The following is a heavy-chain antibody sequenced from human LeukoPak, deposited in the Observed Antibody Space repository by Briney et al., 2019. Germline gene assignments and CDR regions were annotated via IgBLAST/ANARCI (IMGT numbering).Heavy chain of an antibody. CDR1: GGSISSYY. V-gene: IGHV4-4*07. CDR3: ARDHGYPTPGHWYFDL. Sequence: KPSETLSLTCTVSGGSISSYYWSWIRQPAGKGLEWIGRIYTSGSTNYNPSLKSRVTMSVDTSKNQFSLKLSSVTAADTAVYYCARDHGYPTPGHWYFDLWGRGTLVTVSS. D-gene: IGHD5-24*01. CDR2: IYTSGST. J-gene: IGHJ2*01.